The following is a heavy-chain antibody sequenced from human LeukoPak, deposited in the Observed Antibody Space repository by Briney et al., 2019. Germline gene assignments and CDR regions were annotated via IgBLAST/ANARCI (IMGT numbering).Heavy chain of an antibody. V-gene: IGHV4-34*01. CDR3: ARRPYSGSLEV. D-gene: IGHD6-13*01. Sequence: SETLSLTCAVYGGSFSGYYWSWIRQPPGKGLEWIGEINHSGSTNYNPSLKSRVTISVDTSKNQFSLKLSSVTAADTAVYYCARRPYSGSLEVWGQGTMVTVSS. CDR2: INHSGST. CDR1: GGSFSGYY. J-gene: IGHJ3*01.